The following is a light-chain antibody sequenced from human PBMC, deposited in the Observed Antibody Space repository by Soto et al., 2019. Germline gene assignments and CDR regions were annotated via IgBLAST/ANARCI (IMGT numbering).Light chain of an antibody. CDR2: LGF. CDR3: MQALQTPYT. Sequence: EIVMTQSPPSLTVTPGEPASISCSSSQRLLHSNGNIFLDWYLQKPGQSPQLLIYLGFNRASGVPDRVSGSGAGTDFTLKISGVEAEDAGVYYCMQALQTPYTFGQGTKLEIK. CDR1: QRLLHSNGNIF. J-gene: IGKJ2*01. V-gene: IGKV2-28*01.